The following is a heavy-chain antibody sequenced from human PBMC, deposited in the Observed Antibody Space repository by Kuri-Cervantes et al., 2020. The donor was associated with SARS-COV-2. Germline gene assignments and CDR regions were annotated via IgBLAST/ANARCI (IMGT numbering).Heavy chain of an antibody. CDR2: FYSSGVT. V-gene: IGHV4-59*01. D-gene: IGHD1-26*01. CDR1: GGSISSYY. J-gene: IGHJ4*02. Sequence: GSLRLSCSVSGGSISSYYWGWIRQPPGKGLEWIGYFYSSGVTNYNPSLKSRVTISVDTSKNQLSLILSSVTAEDTAVYYCARVNVLFSGSGFDYWGQGTLVTVSS. CDR3: ARVNVLFSGSGFDY.